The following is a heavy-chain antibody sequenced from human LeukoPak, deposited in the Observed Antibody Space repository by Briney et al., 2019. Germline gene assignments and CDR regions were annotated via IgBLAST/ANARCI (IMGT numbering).Heavy chain of an antibody. CDR3: ARDHVAEPRPDYYYYYYMDV. J-gene: IGHJ6*03. Sequence: PGGSLRLSCAASGFTFSNAWMSWVRQTPGKGLEWVADIKHNGSAKYYVDSVKGRFTISRDNAKNSLYLQMNSLRAEDTAVYSCARDHVAEPRPDYYYYYYMDVWGKGTTVTVSS. CDR1: GFTFSNAW. CDR2: IKHNGSAK. D-gene: IGHD5-12*01. V-gene: IGHV3-7*01.